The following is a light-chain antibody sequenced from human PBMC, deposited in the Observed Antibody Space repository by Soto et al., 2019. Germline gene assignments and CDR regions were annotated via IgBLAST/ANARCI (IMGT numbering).Light chain of an antibody. Sequence: DIQMTQSPATLSASIGDRVTITCRASQSVRSFLAWYQQKPGKAPKFLIYDASSLESGVPSRFSGSGSGTEFTLTISNLQSDDFATYFCQQYNNYPRTFGQGTKVDI. J-gene: IGKJ1*01. V-gene: IGKV1-5*01. CDR1: QSVRSF. CDR2: DAS. CDR3: QQYNNYPRT.